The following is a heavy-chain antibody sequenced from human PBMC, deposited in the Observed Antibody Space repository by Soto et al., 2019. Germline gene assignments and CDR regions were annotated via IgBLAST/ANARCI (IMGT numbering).Heavy chain of an antibody. V-gene: IGHV3-23*01. CDR3: AKDRDGAAAGPTKFYGMDV. CDR2: ISGSGDST. CDR1: GFTFSSYA. Sequence: EVQLLESGGGLVQPGGSLRRSCAASGFTFSSYAMSWVRKAPGKGLEWVSVISGSGDSTYYADSVRGRFTISRDNSKNTLYLQMNSLRAEDTAVYYCAKDRDGAAAGPTKFYGMDVWGQGTTVTVSS. D-gene: IGHD6-13*01. J-gene: IGHJ6*02.